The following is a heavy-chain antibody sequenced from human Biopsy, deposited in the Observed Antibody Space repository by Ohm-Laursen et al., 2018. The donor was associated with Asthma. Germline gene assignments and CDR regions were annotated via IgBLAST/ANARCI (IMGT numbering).Heavy chain of an antibody. CDR1: GFKFDEYT. CDR3: AKVRSDWVITESFDY. Sequence: SPRLSCSASGFKFDEYTMHWVRQAPGKGLEWVSGISWNSATIGYANSVEGRFTISRDNAKNSVFLHMDSLRPEDTAFYYCAKVRSDWVITESFDYWGQGVLVTVSS. D-gene: IGHD3-22*01. V-gene: IGHV3-9*01. J-gene: IGHJ4*02. CDR2: ISWNSATI.